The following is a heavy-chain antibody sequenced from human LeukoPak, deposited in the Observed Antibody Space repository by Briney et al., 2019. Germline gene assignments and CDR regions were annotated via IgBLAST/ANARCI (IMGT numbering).Heavy chain of an antibody. CDR2: IRYDGSNK. D-gene: IGHD3-16*01. CDR3: AQHQGGNRFDP. CDR1: GFTFSSYG. V-gene: IGHV3-30*02. Sequence: GGSLRLSCAASGFTFSSYGMHWVRQAPGKGLEWVSVIRYDGSNKYYADSVKGRFTISRDNSKNTLYLQMNSLRAEDTAVYYCAQHQGGNRFDPWGQGTLVTVSS. J-gene: IGHJ5*02.